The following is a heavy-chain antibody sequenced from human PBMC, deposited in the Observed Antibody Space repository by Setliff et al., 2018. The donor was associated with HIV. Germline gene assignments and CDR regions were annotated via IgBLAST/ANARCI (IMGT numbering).Heavy chain of an antibody. Sequence: GGSLRLSCTASGFTFGDYAMSWVRQAPGKGLEWVGFIRSKAYGGTTEYAASVKGRFTISRDNSKSIAYLQMNSLKTEDTAVYYCTRDQPRYYNFWSGPDAFDIWGQGTMVTVSS. V-gene: IGHV3-49*04. J-gene: IGHJ3*02. CDR2: IRSKAYGGTT. CDR3: TRDQPRYYNFWSGPDAFDI. D-gene: IGHD3-3*01. CDR1: GFTFGDYA.